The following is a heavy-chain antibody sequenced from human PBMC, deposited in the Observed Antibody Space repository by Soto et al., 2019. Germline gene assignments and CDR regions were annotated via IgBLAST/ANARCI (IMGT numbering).Heavy chain of an antibody. V-gene: IGHV3-23*01. D-gene: IGHD6-6*01. J-gene: IGHJ4*02. CDR3: GKRFAYASGPFEY. Sequence: GGSLRLSCAASGFMFSAYNMMWVRQAPGKGLEWVSLISGDSAVTYYADSVKGRFAIFRDNSRNTLDLQLNSLRAEDTAVYYCGKRFAYASGPFEYWGGGPLVTVSS. CDR1: GFMFSAYN. CDR2: ISGDSAVT.